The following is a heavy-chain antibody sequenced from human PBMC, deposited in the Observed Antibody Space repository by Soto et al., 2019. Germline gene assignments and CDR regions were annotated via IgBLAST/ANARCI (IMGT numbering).Heavy chain of an antibody. CDR1: GFTFSSYG. CDR2: IWYDGSNK. CDR3: ARDAFAAAGTGYYYGMDV. Sequence: QVQLVESGGGVVQPGRSLRLSCAASGFTFSSYGMHWVRQAAGKGLEWVAVIWYDGSNKYYADSVKGRFTISRDNSKNTLYLQMNSLRAEDTAVYYCARDAFAAAGTGYYYGMDVWGQGTTVTVSS. D-gene: IGHD6-13*01. V-gene: IGHV3-33*01. J-gene: IGHJ6*02.